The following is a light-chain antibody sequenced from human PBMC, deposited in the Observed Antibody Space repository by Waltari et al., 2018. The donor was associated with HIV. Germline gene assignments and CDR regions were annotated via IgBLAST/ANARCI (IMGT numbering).Light chain of an antibody. V-gene: IGLV2-14*01. J-gene: IGLJ1*01. Sequence: QSALTQPASVSGSPGQSITISCTGTNSDLGAYNYVSWYQQHPGEAPKLLIYEAGKQPSWVSSRCSGARSGTTASLTISGLQAEDEAYYYCSSYTGTSTLDVFVPGTKVTVL. CDR2: EAG. CDR1: NSDLGAYNY. CDR3: SSYTGTSTLDV.